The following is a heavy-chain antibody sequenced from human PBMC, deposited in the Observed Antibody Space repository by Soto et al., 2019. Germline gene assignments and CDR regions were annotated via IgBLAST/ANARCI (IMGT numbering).Heavy chain of an antibody. J-gene: IGHJ4*02. CDR3: AHIGWRYYYDSSGRMYYFDY. Sequence: QITLKESGHTLVKPTQTLTLTCTFSGFSLSTSGVGVGWIRQPPGKALEWLALIYLDDDKRYNPSLKSRLTITKDTSKNQVVLTMTNMDPVDTATYYCAHIGWRYYYDSSGRMYYFDYWGQGTLVTVSS. D-gene: IGHD3-22*01. V-gene: IGHV2-5*02. CDR1: GFSLSTSGVG. CDR2: IYLDDDK.